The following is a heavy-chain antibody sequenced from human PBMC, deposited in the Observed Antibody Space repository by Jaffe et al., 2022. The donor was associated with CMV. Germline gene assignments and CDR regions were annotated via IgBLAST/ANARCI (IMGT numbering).Heavy chain of an antibody. D-gene: IGHD3-22*01. CDR1: GFTFSSYA. V-gene: IGHV3-23*04. CDR2: ISGSGGST. CDR3: AKSLSPDYYDSSGYYKVRAPPYYYYYMDV. J-gene: IGHJ6*03. Sequence: EVQLVESGGGLVQPGGSLRLSCAASGFTFSSYAMSWVRQAPGKGLEWVSAISGSGGSTYYADSVKGRFTISRDNSKNTLYLQMNSLRAEDTAVYYCAKSLSPDYYDSSGYYKVRAPPYYYYYMDVWGKGTTVTVSS.